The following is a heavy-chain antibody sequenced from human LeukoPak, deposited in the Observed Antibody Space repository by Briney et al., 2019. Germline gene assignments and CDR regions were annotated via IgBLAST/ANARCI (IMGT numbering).Heavy chain of an antibody. CDR3: ARGSPGIAGGDY. D-gene: IGHD6-13*01. J-gene: IGHJ4*02. CDR1: GHTFTSYD. CDR2: MNPNSGNT. V-gene: IGHV1-8*01. Sequence: ASVKVSCKASGHTFTSYDINWVRQATGQGLEWMGWMNPNSGNTGYAQKFQGRVTMTRNTSISTAYMELSSLRSEDTAVYYCARGSPGIAGGDYWGQGTLVTVSS.